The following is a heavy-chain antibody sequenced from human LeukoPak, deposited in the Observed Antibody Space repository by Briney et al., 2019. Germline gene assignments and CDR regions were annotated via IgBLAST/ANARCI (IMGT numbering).Heavy chain of an antibody. Sequence: GGSLRLSCVASGFRFNSYWMSWVRQAPGQGLEWVANIKQDGSEKYYVDPVKGRFTISRDNAKNSLYLQLNSLRVEDTAVYYCARQWSGYYTGYYFDYWGQGTLVTVSS. J-gene: IGHJ4*02. CDR3: ARQWSGYYTGYYFDY. V-gene: IGHV3-7*01. D-gene: IGHD3-3*01. CDR1: GFRFNSYW. CDR2: IKQDGSEK.